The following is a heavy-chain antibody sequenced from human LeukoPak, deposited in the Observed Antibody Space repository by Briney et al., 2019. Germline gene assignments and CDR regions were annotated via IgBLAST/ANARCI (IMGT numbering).Heavy chain of an antibody. CDR3: ARDRTNYGSGSYSNNWFDP. CDR1: GGSFSGYY. V-gene: IGHV4-34*09. D-gene: IGHD3-10*01. Sequence: SETLSLTCAVYGGSFSGYYWSWIRQPPGKGLEWIGEINHSGSTNYNPSLKSRVTISVDTSKNQFSLKLSSVTAADTAVYYCARDRTNYGSGSYSNNWFDPWGQGTLVTVSS. CDR2: INHSGST. J-gene: IGHJ5*02.